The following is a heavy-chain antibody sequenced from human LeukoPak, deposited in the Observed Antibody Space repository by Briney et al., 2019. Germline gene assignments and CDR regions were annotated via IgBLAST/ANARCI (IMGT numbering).Heavy chain of an antibody. CDR2: ISAYNGNT. J-gene: IGHJ6*03. D-gene: IGHD4-23*01. Sequence: GASVKVSCKASGYTFTSYGISWVRQAPGQGLEWMGWISAYNGNTNYAQKLQGRVTMTTDTSTSTAYMELRSLRSDDTAVYYCARVNRRWPTYYYMDVWGKGTTVTISS. CDR3: ARVNRRWPTYYYMDV. V-gene: IGHV1-18*01. CDR1: GYTFTSYG.